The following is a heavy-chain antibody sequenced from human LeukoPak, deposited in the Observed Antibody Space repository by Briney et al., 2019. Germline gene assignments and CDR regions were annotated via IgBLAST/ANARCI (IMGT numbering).Heavy chain of an antibody. CDR3: ATGRGLDYDILTGYPEYYFDY. J-gene: IGHJ4*02. V-gene: IGHV1-69*13. Sequence: ASVKVSCKASGGTFSSYAISWVRQAPGQGLEWMGGIIPIFGTANYAQKFQGRVTITADESTSTAYMELSSLRSEDTAVYYCATGRGLDYDILTGYPEYYFDYWGQGTLVTVSS. CDR2: IIPIFGTA. D-gene: IGHD3-9*01. CDR1: GGTFSSYA.